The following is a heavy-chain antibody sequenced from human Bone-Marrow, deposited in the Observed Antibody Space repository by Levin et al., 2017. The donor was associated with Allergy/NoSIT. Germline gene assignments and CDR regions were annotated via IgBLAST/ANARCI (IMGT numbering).Heavy chain of an antibody. V-gene: IGHV1-2*02. CDR1: GYRFTDYY. J-gene: IGHJ4*02. CDR3: GKILSAWHIFDY. D-gene: IGHD6-19*01. CDR2: IDPKSGGT. Sequence: AASVKVSCKASGYRFTDYYIHWVRQAPGQGPEWMGWIDPKSGGTQYAQKFQGRVTMTRVTSISTVYMDLSRLTSDDTAVYYCGKILSAWHIFDYWGQGTPVAVSS.